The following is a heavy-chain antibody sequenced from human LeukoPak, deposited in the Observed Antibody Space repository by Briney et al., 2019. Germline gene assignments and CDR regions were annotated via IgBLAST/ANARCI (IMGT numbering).Heavy chain of an antibody. Sequence: SETLSLTCTVSGGSISSYYWSWIRQPAGKGLGWIGRIYTSGSTNYNPSLKSRVTISVDTSKNQFSLKLSSVTAADTAVYYCARAYYYYYMDVWGKGTTVTVSS. V-gene: IGHV4-4*07. J-gene: IGHJ6*03. CDR3: ARAYYYYYMDV. CDR1: GGSISSYY. CDR2: IYTSGST.